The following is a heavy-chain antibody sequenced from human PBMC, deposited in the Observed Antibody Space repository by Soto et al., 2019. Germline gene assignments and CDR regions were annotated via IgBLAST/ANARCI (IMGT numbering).Heavy chain of an antibody. CDR2: IYGGGNT. Sequence: GGSLRLSCAASGFTFSSYSMNWVRQTAGKGLEWVSVIYGGGNTNYADSVKGRFAISRDKSKNAVYLQMNSLRAEDTAVYYCARERYYGSKSYGMGTVTPDYWGQGTLVTVSS. CDR1: GFTFSSYS. J-gene: IGHJ4*02. CDR3: ARERYYGSKSYGMGTVTPDY. V-gene: IGHV3-53*01. D-gene: IGHD3-10*01.